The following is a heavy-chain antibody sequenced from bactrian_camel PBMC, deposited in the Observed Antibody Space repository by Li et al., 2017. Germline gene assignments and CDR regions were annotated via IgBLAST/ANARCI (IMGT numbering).Heavy chain of an antibody. CDR3: ARGTT. Sequence: HVQLVESGGGSVQAGGSLRLSCAASGYQVGTGCMGWYRQGTEKEREGVAFIEQDDSTRYAKSVKGRFTISRDNAKNTLYLQMHSLKPDDSAMYYCARGTTGAKGPRSPSP. CDR2: IEQDDST. J-gene: IGHJ4*01. V-gene: IGHV3S55*01. CDR1: GYQVGTGC.